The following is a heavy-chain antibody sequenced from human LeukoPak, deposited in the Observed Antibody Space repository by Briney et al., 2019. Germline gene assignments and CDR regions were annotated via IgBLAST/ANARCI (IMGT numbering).Heavy chain of an antibody. Sequence: SETLSLTCTVSGGSISSYYWSWIRQPPGKGLEWIGYIYYSGSTNYNPSLKSRVTISVDTSKNQFSLKLSSVTAADTAVYYCARLNYDIFRVLYYYYYMDVWGKGTTVTISS. D-gene: IGHD3-9*01. J-gene: IGHJ6*03. CDR1: GGSISSYY. CDR2: IYYSGST. V-gene: IGHV4-59*01. CDR3: ARLNYDIFRVLYYYYYMDV.